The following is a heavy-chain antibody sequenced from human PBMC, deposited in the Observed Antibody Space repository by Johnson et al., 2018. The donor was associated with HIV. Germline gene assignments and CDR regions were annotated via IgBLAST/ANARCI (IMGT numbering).Heavy chain of an antibody. CDR3: AKEGQLGDALDI. D-gene: IGHD6-6*01. J-gene: IGHJ3*02. V-gene: IGHV3-33*06. CDR1: GFTFSSYG. Sequence: QVQLVESGGGVVQPGRSLRLSCAASGFTFSSYGMHWVRQAPGKGLEWVAVIWYDGSNKYYADSVKGRFTISRDNSKNTLYLQMNSLRAEDTAVYYCAKEGQLGDALDIWGQGTMVTVSS. CDR2: IWYDGSNK.